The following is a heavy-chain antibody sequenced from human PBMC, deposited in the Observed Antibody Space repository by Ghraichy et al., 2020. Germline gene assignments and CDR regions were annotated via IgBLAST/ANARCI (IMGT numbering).Heavy chain of an antibody. J-gene: IGHJ4*02. CDR2: IIPIFGTA. CDR1: GGTFSSYA. D-gene: IGHD2-2*01. Sequence: SVKVSYEASGGTFSSYAISWVRQAPGQGLEWMGGIIPIFGTANYAQKFQGRVTITADESTSTAYMELSSLRSEDTAVYYCARNSRGCSSTSCFDFDYWGQGTLVTVSS. V-gene: IGHV1-69*13. CDR3: ARNSRGCSSTSCFDFDY.